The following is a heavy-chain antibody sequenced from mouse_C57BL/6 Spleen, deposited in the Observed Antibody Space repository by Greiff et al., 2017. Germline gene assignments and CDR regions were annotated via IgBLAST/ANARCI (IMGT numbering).Heavy chain of an antibody. CDR1: GFTFSDAW. V-gene: IGHV6-6*01. Sequence: GGSMKLSCAASGFTFSDAWMDWVRQSPEKGLEWVAEIRNKANNHATYYAESVKGRFTISRDDSKSSVYLQMNSLRAEDTGIYYCTRRIYYDPPFDYWGQGTTLTVSS. CDR2: IRNKANNHAT. J-gene: IGHJ2*01. D-gene: IGHD2-4*01. CDR3: TRRIYYDPPFDY.